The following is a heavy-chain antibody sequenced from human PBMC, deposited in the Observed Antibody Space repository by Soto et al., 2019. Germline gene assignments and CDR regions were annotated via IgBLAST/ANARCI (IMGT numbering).Heavy chain of an antibody. V-gene: IGHV3-74*01. CDR3: ARDRAYSGYDN. Sequence: ELHLVESGGGLVQPGGSLRLSCAASVFTFSSYWMLWVRQAPGKGLVWVARIKNDGSRTSYADSVKGRFTISRDNAKNTRYLKMNTLRAEDTAVYYCARDRAYSGYDNWGQGTLVTVSS. CDR2: IKNDGSRT. J-gene: IGHJ4*02. D-gene: IGHD5-12*01. CDR1: VFTFSSYW.